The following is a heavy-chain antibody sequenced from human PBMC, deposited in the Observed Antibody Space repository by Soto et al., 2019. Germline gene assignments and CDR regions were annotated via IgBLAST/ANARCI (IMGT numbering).Heavy chain of an antibody. J-gene: IGHJ4*02. D-gene: IGHD3-3*01. CDR1: GGPISYW. CDR2: ISQNGGT. CDR3: AKHVTMSGTRGYDY. Sequence: QVQLQESGPGLVNPSGTLSLTCAVSGGPISYWMGWVRQPPGKGLEWIGEISQNGGTNYTPSLKSRVSISIDKSRNEISLKLTSVTAADTAVYYCAKHVTMSGTRGYDYWGQGSLVTVSS. V-gene: IGHV4-4*02.